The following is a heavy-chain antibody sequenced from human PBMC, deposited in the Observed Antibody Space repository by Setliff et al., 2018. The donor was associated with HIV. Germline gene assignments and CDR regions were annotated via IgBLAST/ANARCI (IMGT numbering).Heavy chain of an antibody. V-gene: IGHV4-59*08. D-gene: IGHD3-10*01. J-gene: IGHJ4*02. CDR1: GGSISPYY. Sequence: PSETLSLTCTVSGGSISPYYWSWIRQPPGKGLEWIAWISDRGTTNYNPSLKSRVTLSVDTSKNQFSLKLSSVTAADTAVYFCARHFPSISLFFGDPGPFDRWGQGALVTVSS. CDR3: ARHFPSISLFFGDPGPFDR. CDR2: ISDRGTT.